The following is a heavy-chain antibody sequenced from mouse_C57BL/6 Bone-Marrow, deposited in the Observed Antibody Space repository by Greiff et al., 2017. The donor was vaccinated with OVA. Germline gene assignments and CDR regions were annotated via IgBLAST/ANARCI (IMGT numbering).Heavy chain of an antibody. J-gene: IGHJ3*01. CDR3: AHYYGSSPFAY. V-gene: IGHV1-81*01. CDR1: GYTFTSYG. Sequence: QVQLQQSGAELARPGASVKLSCKASGYTFTSYGISWVKQSTGQGLEWIGEIYPRSGNTYYNEKFKGKATLTADKSSSTAYMELRSLTSEDSSVYFCAHYYGSSPFAYWGQGTLVTVSA. CDR2: IYPRSGNT. D-gene: IGHD1-1*01.